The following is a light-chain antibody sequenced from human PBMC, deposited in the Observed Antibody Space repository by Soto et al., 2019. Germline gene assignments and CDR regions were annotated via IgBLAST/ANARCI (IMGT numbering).Light chain of an antibody. V-gene: IGKV1-5*01. J-gene: IGKJ1*01. CDR1: QCVNGI. CDR2: DGS. CDR3: QQYECFSGT. Sequence: DIQMTQSPSTLSASVEDTVTVTCRPWQCVNGILAWDQQKPGEATKLMIYDGSALTREVPLRCGGSGFGSKYTLNIASLQPDDFATKYCQQYECFSGTFGPGTKVDIK.